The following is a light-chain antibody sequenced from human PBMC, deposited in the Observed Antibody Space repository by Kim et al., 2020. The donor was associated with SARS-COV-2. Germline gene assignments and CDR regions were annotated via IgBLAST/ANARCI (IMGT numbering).Light chain of an antibody. J-gene: IGLJ1*01. Sequence: SYELTQPPSVSVAPGKTARLTCGGHNIGSKSVHWYQQKPGQAPVLVIYYDSDRPAGIPARFSGSNSGNTATLTISRVEAGDEADYYCQVWDSSSDHYVFGTGTKVT. CDR2: YDS. V-gene: IGLV3-21*04. CDR1: NIGSKS. CDR3: QVWDSSSDHYV.